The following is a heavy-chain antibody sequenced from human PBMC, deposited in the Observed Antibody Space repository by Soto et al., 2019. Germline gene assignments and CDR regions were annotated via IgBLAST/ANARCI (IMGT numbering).Heavy chain of an antibody. Sequence: EVQLVESGGGLVKPGGSLRLSCAASGFTFSSYSMNWVRQAPGKGLEWVSSISSSSSYIYYADSVKGRFTISRDNAKNSLYLQMNSLRAEDTAVYYCARDYNSSWAGNPDLEDAFDIWGQGTMVTVSS. J-gene: IGHJ3*02. D-gene: IGHD6-13*01. CDR2: ISSSSSYI. CDR3: ARDYNSSWAGNPDLEDAFDI. CDR1: GFTFSSYS. V-gene: IGHV3-21*01.